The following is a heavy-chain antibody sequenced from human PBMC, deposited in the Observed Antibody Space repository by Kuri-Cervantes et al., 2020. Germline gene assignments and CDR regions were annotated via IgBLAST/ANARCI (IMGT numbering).Heavy chain of an antibody. D-gene: IGHD6-19*01. CDR2: INPNSGGT. CDR3: TRDRGAQGSGWRFYFDY. CDR1: GYTFTGYY. Sequence: ASVKVSCKASGYTFTGYYMHWVRQAPGQGLEWMGWINPNSGGTNYAQKFQGRVTMTRDTSISTAYMELSRLRSDDTAVYYCTRDRGAQGSGWRFYFDYWGQGTLVTVSS. V-gene: IGHV1-2*02. J-gene: IGHJ4*02.